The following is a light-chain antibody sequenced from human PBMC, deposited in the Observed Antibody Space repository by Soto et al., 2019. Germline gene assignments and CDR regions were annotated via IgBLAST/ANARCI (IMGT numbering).Light chain of an antibody. CDR3: QQYTKWSPT. CDR1: QSVGGN. CDR2: GAS. Sequence: EIVMTQSPATLSVSPGERVTLSCRASQSVGGNLAWYQQKPGQAPRLLIHGASTRATGIPDRFSGSGSGAEFTLPINSLQSEYFAVYFCQQYTKWSPTFGQKTKVEI. V-gene: IGKV3D-15*01. J-gene: IGKJ1*01.